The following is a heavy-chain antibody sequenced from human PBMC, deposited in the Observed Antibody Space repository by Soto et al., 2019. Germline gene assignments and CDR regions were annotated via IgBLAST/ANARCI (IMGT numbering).Heavy chain of an antibody. CDR3: AREGYCSSTSCYSFDY. Sequence: EVQLVESGGGLVQPGGSLRLSCAASGFTFSSYAMHWVRQAPGKGLEYVSAISSNGGSTSYANSVKGRFTISRDNSKNTLYLQMGSLRAEDMAVYYCAREGYCSSTSCYSFDYWGQGTLVPVSS. CDR2: ISSNGGST. CDR1: GFTFSSYA. J-gene: IGHJ4*02. D-gene: IGHD2-2*01. V-gene: IGHV3-64*01.